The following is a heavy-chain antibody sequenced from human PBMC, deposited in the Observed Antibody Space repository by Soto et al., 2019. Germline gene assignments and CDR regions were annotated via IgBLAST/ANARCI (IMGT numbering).Heavy chain of an antibody. CDR1: GGTFSSYA. CDR3: ARDYDFWSGYSFDY. Sequence: ASVKVSCKASGGTFSSYAISWVRQAPGQGLEWMGWISAYNGNTNYAQKLQGRVTMTTDTSTSTAYMELRSLRSDDTAVYYCARDYDFWSGYSFDYWGQGTLVTVSS. CDR2: ISAYNGNT. J-gene: IGHJ4*02. V-gene: IGHV1-18*01. D-gene: IGHD3-3*01.